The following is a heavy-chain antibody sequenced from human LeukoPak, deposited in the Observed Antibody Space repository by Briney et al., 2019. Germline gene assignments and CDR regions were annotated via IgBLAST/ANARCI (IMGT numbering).Heavy chain of an antibody. Sequence: SETLSLTCAVYGGSFSGYYWSWIRQPPGKGLEWIGEINHSGSTNYNPSLKSRVTISVDTSKNQFSLKLSSVTAADTAVYYCARGLLFYDTSALGYWGQGTLVTVSS. V-gene: IGHV4-34*01. D-gene: IGHD3-22*01. CDR2: INHSGST. CDR3: ARGLLFYDTSALGY. J-gene: IGHJ4*02. CDR1: GGSFSGYY.